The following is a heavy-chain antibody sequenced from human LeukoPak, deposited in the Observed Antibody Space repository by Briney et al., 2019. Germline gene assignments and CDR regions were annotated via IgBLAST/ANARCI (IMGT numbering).Heavy chain of an antibody. Sequence: SETLSLTCSVSGGSISSTRSSWGWIRQPPGKGLEWIGTISYSGSTSYNPSLKSRVTISMNTSKNQFSLKLNSVTAADTAVYYCARDFGAGSYRYGMDVWGQGTTVTVSS. V-gene: IGHV4-39*07. J-gene: IGHJ6*02. D-gene: IGHD3-10*01. CDR1: GGSISSTRSS. CDR3: ARDFGAGSYRYGMDV. CDR2: ISYSGST.